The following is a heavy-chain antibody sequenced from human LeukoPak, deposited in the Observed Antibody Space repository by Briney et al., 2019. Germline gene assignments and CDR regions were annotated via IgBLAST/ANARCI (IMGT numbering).Heavy chain of an antibody. CDR1: GFIVSSNY. CDR3: AKDPNFWLTPIAFHI. V-gene: IGHV3-66*01. Sequence: PGGSLRLSCAASGFIVSSNYMSWVRQAPWKGLEWVLVIYSGGSTYYADSVKGRFTISRDNSKNTLYLQMNSLRAEDTAVYYCAKDPNFWLTPIAFHIWGQGTRVAVSS. D-gene: IGHD3-3*01. CDR2: IYSGGST. J-gene: IGHJ3*02.